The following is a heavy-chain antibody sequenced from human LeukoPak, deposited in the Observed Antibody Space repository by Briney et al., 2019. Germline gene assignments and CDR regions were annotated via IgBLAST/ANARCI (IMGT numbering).Heavy chain of an antibody. D-gene: IGHD6-19*01. Sequence: SETLSLTCTISGGSISSYYWSWIRQPPGKGLEWIGYIYYTGSTNHNPSLKSRVTISVDTSKNQFSLKLSSVTAADTAVYYCARESGYSSGWYIYWGQGTLVTVSS. CDR3: ARESGYSSGWYIY. J-gene: IGHJ4*02. V-gene: IGHV4-59*12. CDR2: IYYTGST. CDR1: GGSISSYY.